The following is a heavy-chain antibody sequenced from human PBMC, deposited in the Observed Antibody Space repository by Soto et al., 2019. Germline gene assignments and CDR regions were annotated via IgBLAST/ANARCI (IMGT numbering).Heavy chain of an antibody. Sequence: QVQLVQSGAEVKKPGASVKVSCKASGYTFSSFGISWVRQAPGQGLEWMGWISTYNGNTNYAQKLQGRVTMTTDTSTSTAYMELRSLRSDDTAMYYCARGIPRDYYYGMDVWGQGTTVTVSS. CDR3: ARGIPRDYYYGMDV. J-gene: IGHJ6*02. CDR1: GYTFSSFG. V-gene: IGHV1-18*01. CDR2: ISTYNGNT.